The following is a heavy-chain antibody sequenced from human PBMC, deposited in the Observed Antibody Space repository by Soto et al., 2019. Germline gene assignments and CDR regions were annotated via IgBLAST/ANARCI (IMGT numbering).Heavy chain of an antibody. Sequence: QVQLVQSGAEVKKPGASVKVSCKASGYTFTSYYMHWVRQAPGQGLEWMGIINPSGGSTSYAQKFQGRVTMTRDTATSTDYMELSSLRSEDTAVYYCARDHCSGGSCYSRDAFDIWGQGTMVTVSS. D-gene: IGHD2-15*01. CDR3: ARDHCSGGSCYSRDAFDI. J-gene: IGHJ3*02. CDR1: GYTFTSYY. V-gene: IGHV1-46*01. CDR2: INPSGGST.